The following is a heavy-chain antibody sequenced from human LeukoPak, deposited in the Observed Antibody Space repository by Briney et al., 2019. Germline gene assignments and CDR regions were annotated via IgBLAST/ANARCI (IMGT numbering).Heavy chain of an antibody. CDR2: ISSSSSYI. J-gene: IGHJ4*02. Sequence: GGSLRLSCAASGFTFSSYSMNWVRQAPGKGLEWVSSISSSSSYIYYADSVKGRFTISRDNAKNSLYLQMNSLRAEDTAVYYCARDRYSGSYWADYWGQGTLVTVSP. V-gene: IGHV3-21*01. CDR3: ARDRYSGSYWADY. CDR1: GFTFSSYS. D-gene: IGHD1-26*01.